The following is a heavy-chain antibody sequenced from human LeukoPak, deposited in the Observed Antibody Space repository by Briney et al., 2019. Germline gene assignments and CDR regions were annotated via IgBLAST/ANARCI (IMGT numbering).Heavy chain of an antibody. Sequence: ASVKVSCKASGYTFTGYYMHWVRQAPGQGLEWMGWINPNSGGTNYAQKFQGRVTMTRDTSMSRAYMELSRLKSDDTAVYYCARGRAAAGSFYYYYYYMDVWGKGTTVTVSS. V-gene: IGHV1-2*02. J-gene: IGHJ6*03. CDR1: GYTFTGYY. CDR2: INPNSGGT. CDR3: ARGRAAAGSFYYYYYYMDV. D-gene: IGHD6-13*01.